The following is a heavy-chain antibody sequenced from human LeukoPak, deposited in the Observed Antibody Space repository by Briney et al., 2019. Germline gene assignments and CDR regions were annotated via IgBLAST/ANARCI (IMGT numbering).Heavy chain of an antibody. V-gene: IGHV3-9*01. J-gene: IGHJ4*02. CDR1: GFTFDDYA. D-gene: IGHD2-15*01. Sequence: GGSLRLSCAASGFTFDDYAMHWVRQAPGKGLEWVSGISWNSGSIGYADSVKGRFTISRDNAKNSLYLQMNSLRAEDTALYYCAKDILARDIVVVVAATEGFDYWGQGTLVTVSS. CDR3: AKDILARDIVVVVAATEGFDY. CDR2: ISWNSGSI.